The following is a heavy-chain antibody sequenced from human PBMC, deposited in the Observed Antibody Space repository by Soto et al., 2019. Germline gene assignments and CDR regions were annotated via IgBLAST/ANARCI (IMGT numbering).Heavy chain of an antibody. Sequence: VQLVESGGCEVQPGRSLRLSCAASGFTYTEFALHWVRQAPGKGLEWVAIISYDGSDKYYADSVKGRFAISRDNPKNTLYLEMNSLRPEDTAVYFCARRACDSYYAIDVWGQGTTVTVFS. D-gene: IGHD3-22*01. V-gene: IGHV3-30*09. CDR3: ARRACDSYYAIDV. CDR2: ISYDGSDK. J-gene: IGHJ6*02. CDR1: GFTYTEFA.